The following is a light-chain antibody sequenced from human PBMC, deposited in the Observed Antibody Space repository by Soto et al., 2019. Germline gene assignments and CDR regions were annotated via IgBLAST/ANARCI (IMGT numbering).Light chain of an antibody. Sequence: DIQITQSPSSLSASVGDRVTMTCRASQGISSWLAWYQQKPGKAPKLLIYAASSLQSGVPSTFSGSGSGTDFTLTISSLQPEDFATYYCLQVYNYPLTFGGGTKVDIK. CDR2: AAS. CDR1: QGISSW. CDR3: LQVYNYPLT. J-gene: IGKJ4*01. V-gene: IGKV1-12*01.